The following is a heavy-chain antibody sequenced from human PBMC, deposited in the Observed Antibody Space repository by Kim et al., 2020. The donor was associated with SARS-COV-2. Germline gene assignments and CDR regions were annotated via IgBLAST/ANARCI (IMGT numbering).Heavy chain of an antibody. Sequence: LKSRVTISVDTSKNQFSLKLSSVTAADTAVYYCARTYYYDSSGYYFFDYWGQGTLVTVSS. D-gene: IGHD3-22*01. V-gene: IGHV4-59*01. CDR3: ARTYYYDSSGYYFFDY. J-gene: IGHJ4*02.